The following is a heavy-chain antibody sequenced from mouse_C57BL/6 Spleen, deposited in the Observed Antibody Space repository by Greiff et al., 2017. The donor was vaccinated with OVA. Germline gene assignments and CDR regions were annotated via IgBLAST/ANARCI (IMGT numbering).Heavy chain of an antibody. CDR3: ARGGGAGWDV. V-gene: IGHV1-53*01. Sequence: QVQLQQPGTELVKPGASVKLSCKAFGYTFPSYWMHGVKQRPGQGLEWMGNINPSNGGTNNMEKSKSKATLTVDKSSSTAYMQLSGLTSEDSAVYYCARGGGAGWDVWGTGTTVTVSS. J-gene: IGHJ1*03. D-gene: IGHD3-3*01. CDR2: INPSNGGT. CDR1: GYTFPSYW.